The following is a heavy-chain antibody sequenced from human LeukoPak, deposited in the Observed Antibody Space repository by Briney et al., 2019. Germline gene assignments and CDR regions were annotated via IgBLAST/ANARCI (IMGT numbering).Heavy chain of an antibody. V-gene: IGHV3-23*01. J-gene: IGHJ4*02. CDR3: ARDSGSYLQPTDY. Sequence: GRSLRLSCAASGFTFRTYAMTWVRQAPGKGLEWVSSITGNGGSTYYADSVKGRFSISRDNSKNTLYLQMDSLRAEDTAVYHCARDSGSYLQPTDYWGQGTLVTVSS. D-gene: IGHD1-26*01. CDR2: ITGNGGST. CDR1: GFTFRTYA.